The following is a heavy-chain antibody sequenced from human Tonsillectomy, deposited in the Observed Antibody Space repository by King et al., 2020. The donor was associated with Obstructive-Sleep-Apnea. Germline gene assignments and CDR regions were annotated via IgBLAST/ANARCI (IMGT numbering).Heavy chain of an antibody. J-gene: IGHJ4*02. CDR2: INSDGTRT. Sequence: VQLVESGGGLVQPGGSLRLSCAASGITFSSYWMHWVRQAPGKGLVWVSHINSDGTRTSYADSVKGRFTISRDNAKKTLYLQMNSLRAEDTAVYYCARDRGRYYGSFDYWGQGTRVTVSS. V-gene: IGHV3-74*01. CDR1: GITFSSYW. CDR3: ARDRGRYYGSFDY. D-gene: IGHD1-26*01.